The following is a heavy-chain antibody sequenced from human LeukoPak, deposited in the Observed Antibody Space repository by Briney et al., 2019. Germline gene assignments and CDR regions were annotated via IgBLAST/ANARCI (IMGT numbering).Heavy chain of an antibody. CDR1: GFTFDDYG. D-gene: IGHD6-13*01. Sequence: GESLRLSCAASGFTFDDYGMSWVRQAPGKGLEWVSGINWNGGSTGYADSVKGRFTISRDNAKNSLYLQMNSLRAEDTALYYCARGTLKAAATDFDYWGQGTLVTVSS. V-gene: IGHV3-20*04. J-gene: IGHJ4*02. CDR3: ARGTLKAAATDFDY. CDR2: INWNGGST.